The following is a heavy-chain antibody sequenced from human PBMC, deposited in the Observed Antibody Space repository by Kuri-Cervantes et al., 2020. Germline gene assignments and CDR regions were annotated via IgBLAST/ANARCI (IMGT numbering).Heavy chain of an antibody. D-gene: IGHD6-19*01. CDR1: GGSISSGDYY. Sequence: SETLSFTCTVSGGSISSGDYYWSWIRQPPGKGLEWIGYIYYSGDTNYNPSLKSRVTISVDTSKKQFSLKLSSVTAADTAVYYCASELGADIRVAGAFDIWGQGTMVTVSS. V-gene: IGHV4-61*08. CDR3: ASELGADIRVAGAFDI. J-gene: IGHJ3*02. CDR2: IYYSGDT.